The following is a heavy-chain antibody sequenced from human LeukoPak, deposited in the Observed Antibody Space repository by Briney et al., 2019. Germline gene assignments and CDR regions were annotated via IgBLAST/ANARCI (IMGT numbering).Heavy chain of an antibody. Sequence: PSETLSLTCTVSGGSISSHYWSWIRQPPGKGLEWIGYIYYSGSTNYNPSLKSRVTISVDTSKNQFSLKLSSVTAADTAVYYCARGFYDSSGYYQGDGYWGQGTLV. CDR3: ARGFYDSSGYYQGDGY. V-gene: IGHV4-59*11. D-gene: IGHD3-22*01. J-gene: IGHJ4*02. CDR2: IYYSGST. CDR1: GGSISSHY.